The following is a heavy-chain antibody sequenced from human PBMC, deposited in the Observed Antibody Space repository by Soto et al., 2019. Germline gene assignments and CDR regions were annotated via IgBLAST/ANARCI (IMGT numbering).Heavy chain of an antibody. CDR3: AFGYCSSTSCSTDYYYYGMDV. Sequence: ASVKVSCKASGYTFTGYYMHWVRQAPGQGLEWMGWINPNSGGTNYAQKFQGRVTMTRDTSISTAYMELSRLRSDDTAVYYCAFGYCSSTSCSTDYYYYGMDVWGQGTTVTVSS. CDR2: INPNSGGT. J-gene: IGHJ6*02. D-gene: IGHD2-2*01. V-gene: IGHV1-2*02. CDR1: GYTFTGYY.